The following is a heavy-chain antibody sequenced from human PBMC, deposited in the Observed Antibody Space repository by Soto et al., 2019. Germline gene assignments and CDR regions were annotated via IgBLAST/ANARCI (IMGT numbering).Heavy chain of an antibody. D-gene: IGHD6-6*01. CDR1: GFTFSSYG. CDR3: AREGLEYSSSSYYYYGMDV. CDR2: IWYDGSNK. J-gene: IGHJ6*02. V-gene: IGHV3-33*01. Sequence: GGSLRLSCAASGFTFSSYGMHWVRQAPGKGLEWVAVIWYDGSNKYYADSVKGRFTISRDNSKNTLYLQMNSLRAEDTAVYYCAREGLEYSSSSYYYYGMDVWGQGTTVTVSS.